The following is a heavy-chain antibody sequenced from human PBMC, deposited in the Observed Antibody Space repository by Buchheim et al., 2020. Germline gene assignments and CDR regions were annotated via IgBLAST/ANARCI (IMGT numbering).Heavy chain of an antibody. J-gene: IGHJ5*02. CDR2: ITSDGSNK. D-gene: IGHD3-3*01. V-gene: IGHV3-30-3*01. Sequence: QVQLVESGGGVVQPGRSLRLSCAASGFTFSSYAMHWVRQAPGKGLEWVAFITSDGSNKYYADSVKGRFTISRDNSKNTLSLQMNGLRAEDTAVYYCARDFNYGVVIIGWFDPWGQGTL. CDR1: GFTFSSYA. CDR3: ARDFNYGVVIIGWFDP.